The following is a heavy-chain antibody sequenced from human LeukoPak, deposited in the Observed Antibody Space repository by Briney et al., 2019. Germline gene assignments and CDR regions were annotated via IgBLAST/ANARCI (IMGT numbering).Heavy chain of an antibody. CDR2: ISGGGSST. CDR1: GFTFSSYG. D-gene: IGHD2-2*01. CDR3: AKGKPYCSSTSCNTY. V-gene: IGHV3-23*01. J-gene: IGHJ4*02. Sequence: GGSLRLSCAASGFTFSSYGMHWVRQAPGKGLEWVSAISGGGSSTYYADSVKGRFTISRDNSKNTLYLQMNSLRAEDTAVYYCAKGKPYCSSTSCNTYWGQGTLVTVSS.